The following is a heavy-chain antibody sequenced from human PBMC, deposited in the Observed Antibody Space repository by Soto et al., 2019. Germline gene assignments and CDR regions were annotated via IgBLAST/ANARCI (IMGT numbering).Heavy chain of an antibody. CDR2: LSRGGGTT. CDR3: VRRAQYFDGTGFHAFDI. CDR1: GFTFSSHG. J-gene: IGHJ3*02. Sequence: GGSLRLSCAASGFTFSSHGMSWVRQVPGKGLEWIAGLSRGGGTTYYADSVKGRFTISRDNSKNILDLIMNSLKVEDTALYYCVRRAQYFDGTGFHAFDIWGQGTRVTVSS. V-gene: IGHV3-23*01. D-gene: IGHD3-22*01.